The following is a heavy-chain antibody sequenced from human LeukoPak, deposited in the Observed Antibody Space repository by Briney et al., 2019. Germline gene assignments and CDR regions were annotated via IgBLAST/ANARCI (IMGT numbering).Heavy chain of an antibody. CDR3: ARVPYGDYVQIDY. D-gene: IGHD4-17*01. V-gene: IGHV4-31*03. J-gene: IGHJ4*02. Sequence: PSETLSLTCTVSGGSISSGGYYWSWIRQHPGKGLEWIGYIYYSGSTYYNPSLKSRATISVDTPKNQFSLKLSSVTAADTAVYYCARVPYGDYVQIDYWGQGTLVTVSS. CDR2: IYYSGST. CDR1: GGSISSGGYY.